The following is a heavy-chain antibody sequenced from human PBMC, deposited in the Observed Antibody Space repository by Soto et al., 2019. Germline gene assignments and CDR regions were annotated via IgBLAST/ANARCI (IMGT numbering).Heavy chain of an antibody. CDR2: IYYSGIT. CDR3: ARHVNWFDP. J-gene: IGHJ5*02. V-gene: IGHV4-59*08. Sequence: SETLSLTCTVSGGSTSSYYWSWIRQPPGKGLEWIGYIYYSGITNYNPSLKSRVTRSVDTSKNQVSLKLTSVTAADTAVYYCARHVNWFDPWGQGTLVTVSS. CDR1: GGSTSSYY.